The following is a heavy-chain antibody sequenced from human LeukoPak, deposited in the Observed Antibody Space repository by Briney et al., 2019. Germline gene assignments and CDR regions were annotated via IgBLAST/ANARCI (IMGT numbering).Heavy chain of an antibody. CDR3: ARDGWELLPDY. J-gene: IGHJ4*02. D-gene: IGHD1-26*01. V-gene: IGHV3-21*01. CDR2: ISSSSSYI. Sequence: GGSLRLSCAASGFTFSSYSMNWVRQAPGKGLEWVSSISSSSSYIYYADSVKGRFTISRDNAKNSLYLQMNSLRAEDAAVYYCARDGWELLPDYWGQGTLVTVSS. CDR1: GFTFSSYS.